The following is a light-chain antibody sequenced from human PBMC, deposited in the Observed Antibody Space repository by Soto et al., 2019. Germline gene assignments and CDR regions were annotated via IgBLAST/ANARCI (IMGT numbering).Light chain of an antibody. V-gene: IGKV3-20*01. CDR1: QSVSSSY. CDR3: QQFGTSFPYT. CDR2: DAS. Sequence: EIVLTQSPGTLSLSPGERATLTCRASQSVSSSYLAWYQQKPGQAPRLLMYDASSRATGIPDRFSGSGSGTDFTLTISRLEPEDFAVYCCQQFGTSFPYTFGQGTKLDIK. J-gene: IGKJ2*01.